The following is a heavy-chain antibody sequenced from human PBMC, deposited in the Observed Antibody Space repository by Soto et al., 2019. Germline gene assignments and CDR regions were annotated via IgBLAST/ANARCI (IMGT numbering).Heavy chain of an antibody. D-gene: IGHD3-10*01. CDR3: ARDYPNYYGSGSYAFDY. Sequence: PSETLSLTFAVYGGTFSVYYWSWIRHPPGKGLKWIGEINHSGSTNYNPSLKSRVTISVDTSKNQFSLKLSSVTAADTAVYYCARDYPNYYGSGSYAFDYWGQGTLVTVSS. CDR2: INHSGST. CDR1: GGTFSVYY. V-gene: IGHV4-34*01. J-gene: IGHJ4*02.